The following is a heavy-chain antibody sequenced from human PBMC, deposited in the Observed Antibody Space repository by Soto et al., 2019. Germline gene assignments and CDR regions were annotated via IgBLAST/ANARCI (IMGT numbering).Heavy chain of an antibody. V-gene: IGHV1-18*01. CDR1: GYTFTSYG. CDR2: ISAYNGNT. Sequence: QVQLVQSGAEVKKPGASVKVSCKASGYTFTSYGISWVRQAPGQGLEWMGWISAYNGNTNYAQKLQGRVTMTTDTSTRTDYMELRSLRSDDTAVDYCARDNRDFWCGYYPPYYYGMDVWGQGTTVTVSS. D-gene: IGHD3-3*01. J-gene: IGHJ6*02. CDR3: ARDNRDFWCGYYPPYYYGMDV.